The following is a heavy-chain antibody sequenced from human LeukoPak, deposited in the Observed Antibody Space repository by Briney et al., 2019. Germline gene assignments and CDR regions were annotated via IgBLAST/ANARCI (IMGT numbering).Heavy chain of an antibody. CDR2: IYTSGIT. CDR3: ARKDGDF. V-gene: IGHV4-4*07. Sequence: SETLSLTCTVSGVSISAYYWTWIRQPAGKGLEWIGRIYTSGITNYNPSLESRLTMSLDTSMNQISLRLSSVTAADTAVYYCARKDGDFWGQGTLVTVSS. J-gene: IGHJ4*02. CDR1: GVSISAYY.